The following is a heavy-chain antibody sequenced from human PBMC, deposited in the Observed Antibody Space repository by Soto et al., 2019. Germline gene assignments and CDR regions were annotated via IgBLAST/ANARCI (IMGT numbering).Heavy chain of an antibody. J-gene: IGHJ4*02. CDR3: AKGPKRGDSVADY. CDR2: TSGDGTNR. V-gene: IGHV3-30*18. D-gene: IGHD2-21*02. Sequence: VAVTSGDGTNRKYVDSVEGRFTISRDNSQNTLYLQMNSLSGDDTAVYYCAKGPKRGDSVADYWGQGTLVTVSS.